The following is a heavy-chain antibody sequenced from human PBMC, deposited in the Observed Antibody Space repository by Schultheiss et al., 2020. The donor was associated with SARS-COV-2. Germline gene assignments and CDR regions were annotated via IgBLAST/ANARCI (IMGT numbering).Heavy chain of an antibody. D-gene: IGHD2-8*01. V-gene: IGHV3-15*01. J-gene: IGHJ4*02. CDR3: ARELMDLPGAEGFDY. CDR2: IKSKTDGGTT. CDR1: GFTFSNAW. Sequence: GESLKISCAASGFTFSNAWMSWVRQAPGKGLEWVGRIKSKTDGGTTDYAAPVKGRFTISRDDSKNTLYLQMNSLKTEDTAVYYCARELMDLPGAEGFDYWGQGTLVTVSS.